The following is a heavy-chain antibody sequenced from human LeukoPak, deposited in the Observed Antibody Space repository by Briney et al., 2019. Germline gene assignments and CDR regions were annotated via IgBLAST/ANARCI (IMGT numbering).Heavy chain of an antibody. D-gene: IGHD3-10*01. CDR2: ISPSGSST. CDR1: GFTFRSYS. V-gene: IGHV3-21*01. J-gene: IGHJ4*02. CDR3: VRDYLGESGAGGC. Sequence: GGSLRLSCAASGFTFRSYSMNWARQAPGKGLDWVSSISPSGSSTYNADSVRGRFTISRDNAKDAVYLQMNSLRGEDTAVYYCVRDYLGESGAGGCWGQGILVTVSS.